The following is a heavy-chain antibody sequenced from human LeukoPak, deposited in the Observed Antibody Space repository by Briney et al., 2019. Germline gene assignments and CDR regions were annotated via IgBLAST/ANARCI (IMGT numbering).Heavy chain of an antibody. CDR3: ARHGTAYNNAFDI. D-gene: IGHD1-14*01. CDR2: ISGSGAST. Sequence: PGGSLRLSCAASGFTFSSFAMTWVHQAPGKGLEWVSTISGSGASTYYADSVKGRFTISRDNSKNSLFLQMNSLRAEDTAVYSCARHGTAYNNAFDIWGQGTMVTVSS. J-gene: IGHJ3*02. CDR1: GFTFSSFA. V-gene: IGHV3-23*01.